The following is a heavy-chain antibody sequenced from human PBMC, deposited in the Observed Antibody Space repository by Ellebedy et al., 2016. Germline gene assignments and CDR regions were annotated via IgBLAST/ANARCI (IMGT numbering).Heavy chain of an antibody. Sequence: SETLSLTCTVSGGSISSYYWSWIRQPPGKGLEWIGYIYYSGSTNYNPSLKSRVTISVDTSKNQFSLKLSSVTAADTAVYYCARHLDVPFLLGGVDDAFDIWGQGTMVTVSS. CDR1: GGSISSYY. CDR3: ARHLDVPFLLGGVDDAFDI. J-gene: IGHJ3*02. D-gene: IGHD3-16*01. V-gene: IGHV4-59*08. CDR2: IYYSGST.